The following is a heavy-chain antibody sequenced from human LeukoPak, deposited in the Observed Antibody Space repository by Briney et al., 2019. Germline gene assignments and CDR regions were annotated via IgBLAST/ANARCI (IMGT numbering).Heavy chain of an antibody. CDR3: ARSPYQLLSDIAYNWFDP. J-gene: IGHJ5*02. V-gene: IGHV4-59*01. Sequence: PSETLSLTCTVSGGSISSYYWSWIRQPPGKGLEGIGYIYYSGSTNYNPSLKSRVTISVDTSKTQFSLKLSSVTAADTAVYYCARSPYQLLSDIAYNWFDPWGQGTLVTVSS. D-gene: IGHD2-2*01. CDR1: GGSISSYY. CDR2: IYYSGST.